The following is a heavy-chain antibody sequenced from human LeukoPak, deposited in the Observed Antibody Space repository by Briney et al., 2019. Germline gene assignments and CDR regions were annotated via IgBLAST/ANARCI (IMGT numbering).Heavy chain of an antibody. CDR1: GGSISSSSYY. CDR3: ARQTQLLWFGELMNYFDY. CDR2: IYYSGST. Sequence: SETLSLTCTFSGGSISSSSYYWGWIRQPPGKGLEWIGSIYYSGSTYYNPSLKSRVTISVDTSKNQFSLKLSSVTAADTAVYYCARQTQLLWFGELMNYFDYWGQGTLVTVSS. V-gene: IGHV4-39*01. D-gene: IGHD3-10*01. J-gene: IGHJ4*02.